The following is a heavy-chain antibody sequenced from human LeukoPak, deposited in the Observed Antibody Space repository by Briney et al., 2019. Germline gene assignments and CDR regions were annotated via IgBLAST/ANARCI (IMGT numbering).Heavy chain of an antibody. V-gene: IGHV4-39*01. CDR2: IYYSGST. CDR1: GGSISSSSYY. Sequence: LETLSLTCTVSGGSISSSSYYWGWIRQPPGKGLEWIGSIYYSGSTYYNPSLKSRVTISVDTSKNQFSLKLSSVTAADTAVYYCAAPTYYDSSGYYFPPFDYWGQGTLVTVSS. D-gene: IGHD3-22*01. J-gene: IGHJ4*02. CDR3: AAPTYYDSSGYYFPPFDY.